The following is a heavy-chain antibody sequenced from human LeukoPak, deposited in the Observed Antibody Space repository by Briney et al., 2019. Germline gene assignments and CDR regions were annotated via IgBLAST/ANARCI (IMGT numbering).Heavy chain of an antibody. J-gene: IGHJ4*02. CDR3: TTNGFMIAFKFN. V-gene: IGHV3-15*01. CDR2: IKRNADGGAT. CDR1: GFTFTNAW. Sequence: GGSLRLSCSASGFTFTNAWMNWIRQAPGKGLEWVGRIKRNADGGATDYAAPVKGRFTISRDDSKNTLYLQMKSLKTEDTAVYFCTTNGFMIAFKFNWGQGTLVTVSS. D-gene: IGHD3-16*01.